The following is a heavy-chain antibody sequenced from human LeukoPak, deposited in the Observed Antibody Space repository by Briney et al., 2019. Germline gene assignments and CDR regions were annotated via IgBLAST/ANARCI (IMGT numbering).Heavy chain of an antibody. J-gene: IGHJ1*01. CDR2: ISSSTSYI. CDR1: GFTLSSYS. CDR3: VRGRYCSSGRCSESLQY. D-gene: IGHD2-15*01. Sequence: ARSLRLSCVPSGFTLSSYSMTWVRHAPRKSLEWDSSISSSTSYIFYADSLKGRITDARDNAENLLLLQVNYLRAEDTAIYYCVRGRYCSSGRCSESLQYWGRGTLITGSS. V-gene: IGHV3-21*06.